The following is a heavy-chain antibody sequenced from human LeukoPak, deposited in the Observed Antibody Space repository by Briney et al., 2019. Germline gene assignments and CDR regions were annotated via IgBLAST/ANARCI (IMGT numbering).Heavy chain of an antibody. D-gene: IGHD2-2*01. CDR3: ASSYCSSTSCEIEAIFDY. J-gene: IGHJ4*02. CDR1: GVSISSYY. CDR2: TYYSGST. Sequence: PSETLSLTCTVSGVSISSYYWSWIRQPPGKGLEWIGYTYYSGSTNYNPSLKSRVTISVDTSKNQFSLKLSSVTAADTAVYYCASSYCSSTSCEIEAIFDYWGQGTLVTVSS. V-gene: IGHV4-59*08.